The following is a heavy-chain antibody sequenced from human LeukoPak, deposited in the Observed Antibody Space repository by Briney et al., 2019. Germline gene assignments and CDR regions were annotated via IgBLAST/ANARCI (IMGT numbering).Heavy chain of an antibody. D-gene: IGHD6-13*01. Sequence: PGGSLRLSCAASGFTFDDYAMHWVRQAPGKGLEWVSGISWNSGSIGYADSVKGRFTISRDNAKNSLYLQMNSLRAEDTALYHCAKDTSTVQLAYYFDYWGQGTLVTVSS. CDR2: ISWNSGSI. CDR1: GFTFDDYA. CDR3: AKDTSTVQLAYYFDY. V-gene: IGHV3-9*01. J-gene: IGHJ4*02.